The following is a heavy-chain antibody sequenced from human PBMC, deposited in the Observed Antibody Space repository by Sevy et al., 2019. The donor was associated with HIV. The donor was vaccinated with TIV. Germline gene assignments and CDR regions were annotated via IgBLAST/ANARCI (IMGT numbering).Heavy chain of an antibody. CDR2: IKQDGSEK. CDR1: GFTLSSRW. J-gene: IGHJ4*02. Sequence: GGSLRLSCAASGFTLSSRWMSWVRQAPGKGLEWVANIKQDGSEKYYVDSVKDRFTISRDNAKNSLYLQMNSLRAEDTAVYCCVPSGGGHADYWGQGTLVTVSS. V-gene: IGHV3-7*01. D-gene: IGHD2-15*01. CDR3: VPSGGGHADY.